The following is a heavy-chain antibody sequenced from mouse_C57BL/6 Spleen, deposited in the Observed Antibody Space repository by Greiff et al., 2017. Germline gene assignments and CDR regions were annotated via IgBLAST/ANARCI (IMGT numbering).Heavy chain of an antibody. J-gene: IGHJ3*01. CDR1: GYTFTDYE. V-gene: IGHV1-15*01. Sequence: QVQLKESGAELVRPGASVTLSCKASGYTFTDYEMHWVKQTPVHGLEWIGAIDPETGGTAYNQKFKGKAILTADKSSSTAYMELRSLTSEDSAVYYCTVGRAWFAYWGQGTLVTVSA. CDR3: TVGRAWFAY. D-gene: IGHD4-1*01. CDR2: IDPETGGT.